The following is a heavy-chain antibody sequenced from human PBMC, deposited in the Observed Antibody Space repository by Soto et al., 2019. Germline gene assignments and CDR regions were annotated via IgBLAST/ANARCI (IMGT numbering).Heavy chain of an antibody. J-gene: IGHJ4*02. CDR3: ARESEDLTSNFDY. V-gene: IGHV3-21*06. CDR2: ISSTTHYI. Sequence: GGSLRLSCTASGFTFTRYSMNWVRQAPGKGLEWVSSISSTTHYIYYADSMRGRFTISRDNAKNAVYLEMNSLRAEDTAVYYCARESEDLTSNFDYWGQGTLVTVSS. CDR1: GFTFTRYS.